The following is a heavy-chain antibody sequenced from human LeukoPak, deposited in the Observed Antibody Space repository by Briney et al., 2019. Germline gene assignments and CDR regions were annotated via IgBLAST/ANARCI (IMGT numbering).Heavy chain of an antibody. J-gene: IGHJ6*03. CDR1: GFTFSSYW. V-gene: IGHV3-7*01. Sequence: GGSLRLSCAASGFTFSSYWMSWVRQAPGKGLEWVANIKQDGSEKYYVDSVKGRFTISRDNAKNSLYLQMNSLRAEDTAVYYCAGVMGSSYYYYYYMDVWGKGTTVTVSS. CDR2: IKQDGSEK. CDR3: AGVMGSSYYYYYYMDV. D-gene: IGHD3-10*01.